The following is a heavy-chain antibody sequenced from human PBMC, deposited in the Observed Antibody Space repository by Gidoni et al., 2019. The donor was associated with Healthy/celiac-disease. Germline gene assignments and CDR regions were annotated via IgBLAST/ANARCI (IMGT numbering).Heavy chain of an antibody. CDR2: INHSGST. Sequence: QVQLQQWGAGLLKPSETLSLTCAVYGGSFSGYYWSLIRQPPGKGLEWIGEINHSGSTNYNPSLKSRVTISVDTSKNQFSLKLSSVTAADTAVYYCARGCTGGVCSFDYWGQGTLVTVSS. CDR3: ARGCTGGVCSFDY. CDR1: GGSFSGYY. V-gene: IGHV4-34*01. D-gene: IGHD2-8*02. J-gene: IGHJ4*02.